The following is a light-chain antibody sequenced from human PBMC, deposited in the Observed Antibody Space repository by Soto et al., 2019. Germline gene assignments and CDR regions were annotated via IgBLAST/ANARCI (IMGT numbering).Light chain of an antibody. CDR2: KAS. V-gene: IGKV1-5*03. CDR3: QQYNSYWT. CDR1: QSISSW. J-gene: IGKJ1*01. Sequence: DIQMTQSPSTLSAYVGDRVTITFRASQSISSWLAWYQQKPGKAPKLLIYKASSLESGVPSRFSGSGSGTEFTLTISSLQPDDFATYYCQQYNSYWTFGQGTKVDIK.